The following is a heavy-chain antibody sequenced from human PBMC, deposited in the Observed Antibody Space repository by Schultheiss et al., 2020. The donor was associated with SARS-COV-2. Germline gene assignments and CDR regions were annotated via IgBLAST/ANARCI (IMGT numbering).Heavy chain of an antibody. V-gene: IGHV3-30*07. CDR3: ARDGGGNLYYYYYGMDV. J-gene: IGHJ6*02. Sequence: GGSLRLSCAASGFTFSSYAMHWVRQAPGKGLEWVAVISYDGSNKYYADSVKGRFTISRDNSKNTLYLQMNSLRAEDTAVYYCARDGGGNLYYYYYGMDVWGQGTTVTVSS. CDR1: GFTFSSYA. D-gene: IGHD4-23*01. CDR2: ISYDGSNK.